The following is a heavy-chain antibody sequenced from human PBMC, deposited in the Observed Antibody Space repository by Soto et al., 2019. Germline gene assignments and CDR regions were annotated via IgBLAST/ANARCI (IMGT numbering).Heavy chain of an antibody. J-gene: IGHJ4*02. Sequence: QVQLQESGPGLVKPSQTLSLTCTVSGGSISSGDYYWSWIRQPPGKGLEWIGYIYYSGSTYSNPSLKSRVTISVDTSKNQFSLKLSSVTAADTAVYYCARADYYDSSGYYGGDYWGQGTLVTVSS. CDR2: IYYSGST. D-gene: IGHD3-22*01. CDR3: ARADYYDSSGYYGGDY. CDR1: GGSISSGDYY. V-gene: IGHV4-30-4*01.